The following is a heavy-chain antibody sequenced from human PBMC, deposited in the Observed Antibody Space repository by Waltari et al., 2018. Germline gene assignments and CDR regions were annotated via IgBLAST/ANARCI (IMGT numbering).Heavy chain of an antibody. CDR2: IIPIFGTA. CDR1: GGTFSSYA. CDR3: ARHYYDSSGVDY. D-gene: IGHD3-22*01. J-gene: IGHJ4*02. V-gene: IGHV1-69*12. Sequence: QVQLVQSGAEVKKPGSSVKVSCKASGGTFSSYAISWVRPAPGQGLEWMGGIIPIFGTANYEQNFQGRVTITADESTSTAYMELSSLRSEDTAVYYCARHYYDSSGVDYWGQGTLVTVSS.